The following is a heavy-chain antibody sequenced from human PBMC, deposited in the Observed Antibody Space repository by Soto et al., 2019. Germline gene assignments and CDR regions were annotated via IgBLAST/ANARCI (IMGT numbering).Heavy chain of an antibody. D-gene: IGHD1-26*01. Sequence: QITLKESGPTLVKPTQTLTLTCTCSGFSLSASEVGVGWIRQPPGKALEWLALIYGDDEKLYSPSLKSRLTITKDTAKNQVVLTMTKMDPVDTATYYCAQSKWELLRAFEVWGQGTKVTVSS. CDR1: GFSLSASEVG. CDR2: IYGDDEK. CDR3: AQSKWELLRAFEV. V-gene: IGHV2-5*02. J-gene: IGHJ3*01.